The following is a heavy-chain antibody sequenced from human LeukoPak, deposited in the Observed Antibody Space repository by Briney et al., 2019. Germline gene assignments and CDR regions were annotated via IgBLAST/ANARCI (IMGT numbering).Heavy chain of an antibody. CDR2: ISWNSGSI. CDR3: AKGKRPSSSWYVFDY. CDR1: GFTFDDYA. J-gene: IGHJ4*02. Sequence: PGGSLRLSCAASGFTFDDYAMHWVRQAPGKGLEWVSGISWNSGSIGYADSVKGRFTISRDNAKNSLYLQMNSLRAEDMALYYCAKGKRPSSSWYVFDYWGQGTLVTVSS. V-gene: IGHV3-9*03. D-gene: IGHD6-13*01.